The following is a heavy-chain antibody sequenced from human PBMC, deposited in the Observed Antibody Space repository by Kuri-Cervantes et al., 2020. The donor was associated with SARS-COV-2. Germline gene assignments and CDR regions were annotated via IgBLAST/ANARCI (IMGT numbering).Heavy chain of an antibody. V-gene: IGHV1-69*05. CDR1: GYIFSNYG. D-gene: IGHD3-3*01. Sequence: SVKVSCKASGYIFSNYGISWVRQAPGQGLEWMGGIIPIFGTANYAQKFQGRVTITTDESTSTAYMELSSLRSEDTAVYYCARAGEEEYYDFWSGYYHFDYWGQGTLVTVSS. CDR3: ARAGEEEYYDFWSGYYHFDY. J-gene: IGHJ4*02. CDR2: IIPIFGTA.